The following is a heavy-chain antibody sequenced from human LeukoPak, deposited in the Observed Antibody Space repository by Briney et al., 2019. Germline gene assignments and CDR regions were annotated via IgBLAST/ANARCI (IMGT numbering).Heavy chain of an antibody. CDR1: VYFISRGYF. V-gene: IGHV4-38-2*02. D-gene: IGHD2-2*01. Sequence: PSETLSLTCTVSVYFISRGYFWGWIRQPPGKGLEWIGSIYHSGSTYYNPSLKSRVTISVDTSKNQFSLKLSSVTAADTAVYYCARARKEYCSSTSCYGTFDYWGQGTLVTVSS. J-gene: IGHJ4*02. CDR2: IYHSGST. CDR3: ARARKEYCSSTSCYGTFDY.